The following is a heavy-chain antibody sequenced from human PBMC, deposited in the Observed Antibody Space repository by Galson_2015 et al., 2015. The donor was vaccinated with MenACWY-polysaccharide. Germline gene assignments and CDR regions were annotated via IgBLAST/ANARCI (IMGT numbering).Heavy chain of an antibody. CDR1: GFTFGHYN. V-gene: IGHV3-30*18. D-gene: IGHD3-3*01. Sequence: SLRLSCAASGFTFGHYNMHWVRQAPGKGPEWMAVMAYGGSDTFYADSVKGRFNLSRDNSKSTLYLQLNSLRAEDTAVYYCAKDQGGRYYDFWSGSKGVLVDWGQGTLVTVSS. CDR2: MAYGGSDT. J-gene: IGHJ4*02. CDR3: AKDQGGRYYDFWSGSKGVLVD.